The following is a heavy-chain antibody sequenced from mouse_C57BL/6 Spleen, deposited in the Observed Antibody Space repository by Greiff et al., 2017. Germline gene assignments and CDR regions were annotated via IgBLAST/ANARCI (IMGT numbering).Heavy chain of an antibody. CDR3: TRASYYYGSSYLYYFDY. Sequence: EVQVVESGEGLVKPGGSLKLSCAASGFTFSSYAMSWVRQTPEKRLEWVAYISSGGDYIYYADTVKGRFTISRDNARNTLYLQMSSLKSEDTAMYYCTRASYYYGSSYLYYFDYWGQGTTLTVSS. D-gene: IGHD1-1*01. CDR2: ISSGGDYI. CDR1: GFTFSSYA. J-gene: IGHJ2*01. V-gene: IGHV5-9-1*02.